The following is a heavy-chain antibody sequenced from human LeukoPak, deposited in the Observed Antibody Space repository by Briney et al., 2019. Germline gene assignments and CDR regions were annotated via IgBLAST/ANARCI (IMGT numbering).Heavy chain of an antibody. D-gene: IGHD6-6*01. Sequence: PSETLSLTCTVSGASIRSYYWSWIRQPPGKGLAWIAYIHYSGSTNYNYNPSLKSRVTISVDTSKNQFSLKLSSVTAADTAVYYCAIEYSSSYYYYMDVWGKGTTVTVSS. CDR1: GASIRSYY. CDR2: IHYSGSTNY. CDR3: AIEYSSSYYYYMDV. V-gene: IGHV4-59*08. J-gene: IGHJ6*03.